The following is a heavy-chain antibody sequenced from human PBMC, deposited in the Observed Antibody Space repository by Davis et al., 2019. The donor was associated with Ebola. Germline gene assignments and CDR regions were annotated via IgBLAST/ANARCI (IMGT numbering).Heavy chain of an antibody. CDR3: ARGQKGFREFGFDP. D-gene: IGHD3-10*01. V-gene: IGHV4-34*01. Sequence: SETLSLTCAVYGGSFSGYYWSWIRQPPGKGLEWTGEINHSGSTNYNPSLKSRVTISVDTSKNQFSLKLSSVTAADTAVYYCARGQKGFREFGFDPWGQGTLVTVSS. CDR2: INHSGST. CDR1: GGSFSGYY. J-gene: IGHJ5*02.